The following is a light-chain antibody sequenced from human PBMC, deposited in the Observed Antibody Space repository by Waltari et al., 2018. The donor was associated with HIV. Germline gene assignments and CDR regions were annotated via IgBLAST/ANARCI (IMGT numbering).Light chain of an antibody. CDR3: AAWDDSLNGPL. CDR2: SDN. V-gene: IGLV1-44*01. J-gene: IGLJ3*02. CDR1: SSNTGSNA. Sequence: QSVLTQPPSASGTPGQRVTIPCSGSSSNTGSNAVNWYQQLPGAAPKLLFYSDNQRPSGVPDRFSGSRSGTSASLAISGLQSGDEADYYCAAWDDSLNGPLFGGGTKLTVL.